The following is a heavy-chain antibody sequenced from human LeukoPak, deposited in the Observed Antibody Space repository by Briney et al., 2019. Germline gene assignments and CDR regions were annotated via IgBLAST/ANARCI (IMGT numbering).Heavy chain of an antibody. CDR2: INPSGGGT. D-gene: IGHD2-2*01. Sequence: ASVKVSCKASGYTFTSYYMHWVRQAPGQGPEWMGLINPSGGGTTYAQRFRGRVTMTRDTSTSTVYMELSSLRSEDTAVYYCAFELGYCSSTSCPDYWGQGTLVTVSS. J-gene: IGHJ4*02. V-gene: IGHV1-46*01. CDR3: AFELGYCSSTSCPDY. CDR1: GYTFTSYY.